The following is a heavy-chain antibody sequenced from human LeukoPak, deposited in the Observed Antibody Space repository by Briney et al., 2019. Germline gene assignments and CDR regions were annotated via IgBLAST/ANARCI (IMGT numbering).Heavy chain of an antibody. V-gene: IGHV3-7*01. D-gene: IGHD6-25*01. CDR3: ARDGDGYPS. CDR1: GSTFSRNW. Sequence: GGSLRLSCAASGSTFSRNWMSWVRQAPGKGLEWVANIKEDGSAQYYVDSVKGRFTISRDNAKNSLFLQMNSLRVEDTAVYYCARDGDGYPSWGQGTLVTVSS. CDR2: IKEDGSAQ. J-gene: IGHJ5*02.